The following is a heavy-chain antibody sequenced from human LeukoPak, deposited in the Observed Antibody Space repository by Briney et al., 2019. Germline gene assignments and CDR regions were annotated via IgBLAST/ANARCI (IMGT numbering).Heavy chain of an antibody. CDR2: ISYDGSNK. CDR3: ARDRNGDYVSDAFDI. CDR1: GFTFSSYG. D-gene: IGHD4-17*01. V-gene: IGHV3-30*03. Sequence: PGRSLRLSCAASGFTFSSYGMHWVRQAPGKGLEWVAVISYDGSNKYYADSVKGRFTISRGNSKNTLYLQMNSLRAEDTAVYYCARDRNGDYVSDAFDIWGQGTMVTVSS. J-gene: IGHJ3*02.